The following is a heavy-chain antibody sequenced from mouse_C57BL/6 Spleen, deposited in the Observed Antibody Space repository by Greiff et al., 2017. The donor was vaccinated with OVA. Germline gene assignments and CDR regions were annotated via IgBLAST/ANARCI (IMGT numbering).Heavy chain of an antibody. Sequence: VKVVESGAELVRPGASVTLSCKASGYTFTDYEMHWVKQTPVHGLEWIGAIDPETGGTAYNQKFKGKAILTADKSSSTAYMELRSLTSEDSAVYYCTRGGTVKGSCYSRGEGTPLTLSS. J-gene: IGHJ2*01. CDR3: TRGGTVKGSCYS. D-gene: IGHD2-12*01. V-gene: IGHV1-15*01. CDR1: GYTFTDYE. CDR2: IDPETGGT.